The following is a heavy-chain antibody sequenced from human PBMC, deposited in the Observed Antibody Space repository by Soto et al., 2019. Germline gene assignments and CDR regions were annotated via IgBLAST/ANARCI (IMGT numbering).Heavy chain of an antibody. J-gene: IGHJ4*02. CDR3: XXXXXXQXXRXPXDY. CDR1: GFFFSSYT. CDR2: FSATSENT. Sequence: EVQLLESGGGLVQPGGSLRLSCVGSGFFFSSYTMTWVRQAPGKGLEWVSSFSATSENTYYADSVRGRFTISRDNSKXTLXXXXNSLTAEDTAXXYXXXXXXXQXXRXPXDYWGQGILVIVSS. V-gene: IGHV3-23*01.